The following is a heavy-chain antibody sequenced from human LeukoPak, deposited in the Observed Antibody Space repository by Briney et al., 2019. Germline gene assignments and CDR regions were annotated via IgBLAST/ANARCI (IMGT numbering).Heavy chain of an antibody. CDR3: ARGRIAAAGRSPDY. CDR1: GFTFSSYW. V-gene: IGHV3-21*01. J-gene: IGHJ4*02. D-gene: IGHD6-13*01. Sequence: SGGSLRLSCAASGFTFSSYWMSWVRQAPGKGLEWVSSISSSSSYIYYADSVKGRFTISRDNAKNSLYLQMNSLRAEDTAVYYCARGRIAAAGRSPDYWGQGTLVTVSS. CDR2: ISSSSSYI.